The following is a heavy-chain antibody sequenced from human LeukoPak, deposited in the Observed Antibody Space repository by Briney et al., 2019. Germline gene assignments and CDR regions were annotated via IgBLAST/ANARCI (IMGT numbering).Heavy chain of an antibody. CDR1: GGTFSSYA. D-gene: IGHD6-13*01. J-gene: IGHJ3*02. CDR3: ATDPIPATGTGGAFDI. Sequence: ASVKVSCKASGGTFSSYAISWVRQAPGQGPEWMGWISAYNGDTNYAQKLQGRVTMTTDTSTSTAYMELRSLRSDDTAVYYCATDPIPATGTGGAFDIWGQGTMVTVSS. V-gene: IGHV1-18*01. CDR2: ISAYNGDT.